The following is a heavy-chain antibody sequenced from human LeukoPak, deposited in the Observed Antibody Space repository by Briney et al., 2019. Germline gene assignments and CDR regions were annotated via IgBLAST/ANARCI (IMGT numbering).Heavy chain of an antibody. D-gene: IGHD1-14*01. V-gene: IGHV4-4*08. J-gene: IGHJ4*02. CDR3: ARRGTISSESYFDY. CDR2: IHNSGRT. CDR1: GGSVSSYY. Sequence: SETLSLTCSVSGGSVSSYYWSWIRQSPGKGLEWIGYIHNSGRTNYNPSLKSRVTGFVDTSKNQVSLRLSSVTAADTAVYYCARRGTISSESYFDYWAREPWSPSPQ.